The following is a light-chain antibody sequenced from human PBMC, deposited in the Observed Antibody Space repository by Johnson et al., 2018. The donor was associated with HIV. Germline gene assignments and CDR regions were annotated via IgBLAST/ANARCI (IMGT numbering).Light chain of an antibody. Sequence: QSVLTQPPSVSAAPGQKVTISCSGISSKIGNNFVSWYQQVPGTAPKLLIYDTDKRPSGIPARFSGSKSATSATLDLTGLQTGDEADYYCGTWDGSLSVYVFGAGTEVTVL. J-gene: IGLJ1*01. CDR1: SSKIGNNF. V-gene: IGLV1-51*01. CDR2: DTD. CDR3: GTWDGSLSVYV.